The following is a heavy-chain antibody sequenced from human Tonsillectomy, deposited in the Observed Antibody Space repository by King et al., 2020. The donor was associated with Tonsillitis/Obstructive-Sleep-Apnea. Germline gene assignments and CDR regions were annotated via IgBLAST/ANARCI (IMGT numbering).Heavy chain of an antibody. CDR1: GFTFSSYA. Sequence: VQLVESGGGLVQPGGSLRLSCAASGFTFSSYAMSWVRQAPGKGLEWVSVISGSGGSTYYADSVKGRFPISRDNSKNTLYLQMNSLRAEDTAAYYCAKISFPDSRVPLVYFDYWGQGPLVTFPS. J-gene: IGHJ4*02. V-gene: IGHV3-23*04. D-gene: IGHD6-13*01. CDR3: AKISFPDSRVPLVYFDY. CDR2: ISGSGGST.